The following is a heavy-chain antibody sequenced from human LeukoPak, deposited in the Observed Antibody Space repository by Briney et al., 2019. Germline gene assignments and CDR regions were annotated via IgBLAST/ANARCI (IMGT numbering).Heavy chain of an antibody. CDR2: IYSDGST. V-gene: IGHV3-53*01. J-gene: IGHJ6*03. CDR1: GFTVSSNY. D-gene: IGHD1-26*01. Sequence: PGGSLRLSCAASGFTVSSNYMSWVRQAPGKGLEWVSEIYSDGSTYYAASVKGRFSISRDNSKNTVYLQMNSLRAEDTAVYYCARDPYSGGYGAYYYYYMDAWGKGTTVTISS. CDR3: ARDPYSGGYGAYYYYYMDA.